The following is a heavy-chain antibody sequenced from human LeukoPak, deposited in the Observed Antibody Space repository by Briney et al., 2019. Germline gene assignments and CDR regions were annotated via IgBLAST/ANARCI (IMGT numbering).Heavy chain of an antibody. J-gene: IGHJ4*02. D-gene: IGHD4-17*01. V-gene: IGHV4-34*01. CDR3: ARQAYGDHPSWAY. Sequence: PSETLSLTCAVYGGSFSGYYWSWICEPPGKGLEWIGEINHSGSTNYNPSLKSRVTISVDTSKNQFSLKLSSVTAADTAVYYCARQAYGDHPSWAYWGQGTLVTVSS. CDR2: INHSGST. CDR1: GGSFSGYY.